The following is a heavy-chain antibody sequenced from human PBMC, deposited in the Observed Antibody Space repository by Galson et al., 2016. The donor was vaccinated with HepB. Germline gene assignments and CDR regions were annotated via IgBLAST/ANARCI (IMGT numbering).Heavy chain of an antibody. D-gene: IGHD3-10*01. V-gene: IGHV3-7*01. CDR2: IKQDGSEK. CDR1: GFMFEAYW. Sequence: SLRLSCAGSGFMFEAYWMSWVRRAPGKGLEWVANIKQDGSEKFYADSLRGRFTVSRDNAQNSVFLQMNSLRAEDTAVYYCARGRATSVRGLVGYYFDWWGPGILVTVSS. J-gene: IGHJ4*02. CDR3: ARGRATSVRGLVGYYFDW.